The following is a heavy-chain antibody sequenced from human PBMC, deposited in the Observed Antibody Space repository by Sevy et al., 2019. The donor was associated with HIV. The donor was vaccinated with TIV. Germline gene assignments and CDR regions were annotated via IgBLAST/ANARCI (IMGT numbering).Heavy chain of an antibody. CDR1: GFTFSSYW. V-gene: IGHV3-74*01. D-gene: IGHD1-26*01. CDR3: ARSSEPYSGIQTIRAFDI. J-gene: IGHJ3*02. Sequence: GGSLRLSCAASGFTFSSYWMHWVRQAPGKGLVWVSRINSDGSSTSYADSVKGRFTISRDNAKNTLYLQMNSLRAEDTAVYYCARSSEPYSGIQTIRAFDIWGQGTMVTVSS. CDR2: INSDGSST.